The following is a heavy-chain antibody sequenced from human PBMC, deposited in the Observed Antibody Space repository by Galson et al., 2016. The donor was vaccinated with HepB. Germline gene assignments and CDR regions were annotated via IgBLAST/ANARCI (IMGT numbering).Heavy chain of an antibody. Sequence: SLRLSCAASGFTFSTYTMNWVRQAPGKGLEWVSSISSSSSYIYYADSVKGRFTISRDNAKNSLYLQMNSLRAEDTAVYYCARDMRPNYDILTGYHSFDYWGQGTLVTVSS. CDR3: ARDMRPNYDILTGYHSFDY. CDR1: GFTFSTYT. D-gene: IGHD3-9*01. V-gene: IGHV3-21*01. J-gene: IGHJ4*02. CDR2: ISSSSSYI.